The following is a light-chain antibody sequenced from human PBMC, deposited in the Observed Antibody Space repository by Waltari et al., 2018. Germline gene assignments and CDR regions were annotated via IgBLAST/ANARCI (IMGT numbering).Light chain of an antibody. CDR3: HQYGSSRYT. V-gene: IGKV3-20*01. J-gene: IGKJ2*01. CDR2: GSS. Sequence: ELALTQSPGPLSLSPGDRATLSCRASQSVSSNYLTWDQQRPGQAPRLLVYGSSIRATGIADRFSGSGSGRDFTLTISRLEPEDFGVYYCHQYGSSRYTFGQGTKLEIK. CDR1: QSVSSNY.